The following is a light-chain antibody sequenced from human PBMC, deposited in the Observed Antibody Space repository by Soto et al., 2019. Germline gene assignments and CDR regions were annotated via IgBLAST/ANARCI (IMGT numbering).Light chain of an antibody. V-gene: IGKV3-15*01. CDR3: QQHNDWPLT. Sequence: EIVVTQSPGTLSVSPGERATLSCWASQSVSSNLAWYQQKPGQAPRLLIYDASTRATGIPARFSGSGSGTEFTLIISSLQSEDFAFYYCQQHNDWPLTFGQGTKLEIK. CDR2: DAS. J-gene: IGKJ2*01. CDR1: QSVSSN.